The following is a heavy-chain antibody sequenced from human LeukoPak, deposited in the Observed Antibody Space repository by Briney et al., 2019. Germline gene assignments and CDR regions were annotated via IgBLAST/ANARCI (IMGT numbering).Heavy chain of an antibody. CDR3: ARESNDGYFDY. CDR2: ISYDGSNK. J-gene: IGHJ4*02. V-gene: IGHV3-30*03. CDR1: GFTFSSYG. D-gene: IGHD2-8*01. Sequence: GGSLRLSCAASGFTFSSYGMHWVRQASGKGLEWVAVISYDGSNKYYADSVKGRFTISRDNAKNSLYLQMNSLRAEDTAVYYCARESNDGYFDYWGQGTLVTVSS.